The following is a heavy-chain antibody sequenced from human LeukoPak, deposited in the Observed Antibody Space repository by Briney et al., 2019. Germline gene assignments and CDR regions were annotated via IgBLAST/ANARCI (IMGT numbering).Heavy chain of an antibody. CDR3: ARRRDYYDSRGYYAFDI. J-gene: IGHJ3*02. V-gene: IGHV4-59*01. CDR2: IYYSGST. D-gene: IGHD3-22*01. CDR1: GGSISSDY. Sequence: SETLPLTCNVSGGSISSDYWTWIRQPPGKGLEWIGNIYYSGSTNYNPSLKSRVTISVDTSKNQFSLKLNSVTAADTAVYYCARRRDYYDSRGYYAFDIWGHGTMVTVSS.